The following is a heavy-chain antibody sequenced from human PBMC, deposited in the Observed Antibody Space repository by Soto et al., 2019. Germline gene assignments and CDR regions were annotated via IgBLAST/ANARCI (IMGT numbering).Heavy chain of an antibody. CDR2: INPNSGGT. CDR3: AREPQLRADYYGMDV. V-gene: IGHV1-2*04. Sequence: ASVKVSCKASGYTFTGYYMHWVRQAPGQGLEWMGWINPNSGGTNYAQKFQGWVTMTRDTSISTAYMELSRLRSDDTAVYYCAREPQLRADYYGMDVWGQGTTVTVSS. J-gene: IGHJ6*02. D-gene: IGHD6-19*01. CDR1: GYTFTGYY.